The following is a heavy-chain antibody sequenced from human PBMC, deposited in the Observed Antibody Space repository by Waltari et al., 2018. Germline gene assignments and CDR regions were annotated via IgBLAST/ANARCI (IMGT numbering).Heavy chain of an antibody. V-gene: IGHV3-66*01. CDR1: GFTVGTNY. Sequence: DVQLVESGGGLVQPGGSLRLSCAAAGFTVGTNYMSWVRKPPGKGVEGVSLMYSGCYAFYADSVKGRFTISRDNSKNTLYLQMNSLRAEDTAVYYCARPSSGSHNYWGRGTLVTVSS. J-gene: IGHJ4*02. CDR2: MYSGCYA. CDR3: ARPSSGSHNY. D-gene: IGHD1-26*01.